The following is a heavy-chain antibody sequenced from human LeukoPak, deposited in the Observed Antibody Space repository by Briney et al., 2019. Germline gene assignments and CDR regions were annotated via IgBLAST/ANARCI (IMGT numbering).Heavy chain of an antibody. CDR2: ISAYNGNT. D-gene: IGHD2-2*01. CDR3: ARAGSSTSATGTFDY. CDR1: GYTFTSYG. Sequence: GASVKVSCKASGYTFTSYGISWVRQAPGQGLEWMGWISAYNGNTNYAQKLQGRVTMTTDTSTSTAYMELRSLRSDDTAVYYCARAGSSTSATGTFDYWGQGTLVTVSS. V-gene: IGHV1-18*01. J-gene: IGHJ4*02.